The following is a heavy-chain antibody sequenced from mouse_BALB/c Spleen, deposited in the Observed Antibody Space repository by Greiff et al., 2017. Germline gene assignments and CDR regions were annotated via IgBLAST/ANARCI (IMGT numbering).Heavy chain of an antibody. Sequence: EVQVVESGGGLVKLGGSLKLSCAASGFTFSSYYMSWVRQTPEKRLELVAAINSNGGSTYYPDTVKGRFTISRDNAKNTLYLQMSSLKSEDTALYYCARHGNYYAMDYWGQGTSVTVSS. CDR3: ARHGNYYAMDY. CDR1: GFTFSSYY. J-gene: IGHJ4*01. CDR2: INSNGGST. V-gene: IGHV5-6-2*01. D-gene: IGHD2-1*01.